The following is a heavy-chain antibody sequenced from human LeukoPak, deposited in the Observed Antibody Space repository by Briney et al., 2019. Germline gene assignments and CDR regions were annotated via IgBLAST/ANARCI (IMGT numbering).Heavy chain of an antibody. CDR3: ARHRGRYYDSGSYYYFDY. CDR1: GFTFSRYA. D-gene: IGHD3-10*01. J-gene: IGHJ4*02. V-gene: IGHV4-39*02. Sequence: GSLRLSCAASGFTFSRYAMSWARQPPGKGLEWVGSVYYTGSTFYNPSLKSRVTTSVDTSKNHFSLNLSSVTAADTAVYYCARHRGRYYDSGSYYYFDYWGQGTLVTVSS. CDR2: VYYTGST.